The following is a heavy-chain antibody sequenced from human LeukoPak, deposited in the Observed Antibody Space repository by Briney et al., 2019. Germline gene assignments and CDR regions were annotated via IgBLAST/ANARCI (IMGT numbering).Heavy chain of an antibody. J-gene: IGHJ4*02. V-gene: IGHV3-7*01. CDR3: ARVRGSGLNLDY. Sequence: GGSLRLSCAASGFTFSSYWMSWVRQAPGKGLEWVANINQDGSEKHYVDSVKGRFTISRGNAKKSLYLQMNSLRAEDTAVYYCARVRGSGLNLDYWGQGTLVTVSS. D-gene: IGHD1-14*01. CDR1: GFTFSSYW. CDR2: INQDGSEK.